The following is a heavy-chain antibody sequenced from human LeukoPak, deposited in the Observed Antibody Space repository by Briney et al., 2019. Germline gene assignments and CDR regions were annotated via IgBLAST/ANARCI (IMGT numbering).Heavy chain of an antibody. J-gene: IGHJ4*02. CDR1: AFTFSSYG. CDR2: IRYDGSNK. D-gene: IGHD5-12*01. V-gene: IGHV3-30*02. Sequence: GGSLTLSCAASAFTFSSYGMHWVRQAPGKALEWVAFIRYDGSNKYYADSVKGRFTVSRDNSKNTLFLQMNSLRTEDTAVYYCAKDATTYGYNGYESDYWGQGTLVTVSS. CDR3: AKDATTYGYNGYESDY.